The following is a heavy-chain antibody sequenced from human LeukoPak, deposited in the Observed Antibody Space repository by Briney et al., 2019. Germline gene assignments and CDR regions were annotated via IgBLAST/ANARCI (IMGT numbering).Heavy chain of an antibody. CDR1: GFTFSSYA. J-gene: IGHJ5*02. V-gene: IGHV3-23*01. Sequence: GGSLRLSCAASGFTFSSYAMSWVRQAPGKGLEWVSAISGSGGSTYYADSVKGRFTISRDNSKNTLYLQMNSLRAEDTAVYYCAKGGGVQLWFRSNWFDPWGQGALVTVSS. CDR2: ISGSGGST. D-gene: IGHD5-18*01. CDR3: AKGGGVQLWFRSNWFDP.